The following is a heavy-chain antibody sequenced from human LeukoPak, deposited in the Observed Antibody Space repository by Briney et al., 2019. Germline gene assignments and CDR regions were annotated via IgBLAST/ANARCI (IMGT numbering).Heavy chain of an antibody. V-gene: IGHV4-34*01. J-gene: IGHJ4*02. CDR3: ATIRCSPGDDSCYNY. Sequence: SETQSLACGVRGVSLSGNYWSWIRQSPGKGLEGIGEIYQTKYTTYNPSLKSRVTIWADTSVNQLSLTVTSVTAADTAIYYCATIRCSPGDDSCYNYWGRRTVVTVSS. CDR1: GVSLSGNY. D-gene: IGHD2-21*01. CDR2: IYQTKYT.